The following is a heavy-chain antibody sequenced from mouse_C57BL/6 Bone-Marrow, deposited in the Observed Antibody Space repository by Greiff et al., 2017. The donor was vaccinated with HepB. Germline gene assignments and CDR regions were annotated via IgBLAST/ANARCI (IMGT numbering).Heavy chain of an antibody. CDR2: IYPGNSDT. D-gene: IGHD1-1*01. V-gene: IGHV1-5*01. CDR1: GYTFTSYW. J-gene: IGHJ2*01. CDR3: TRDLITTVVATDY. Sequence: EVQLVESGPVLARPGASVKMSCKTSGYTFTSYWMHWVKQRPGQGLEWIGAIYPGNSDTSYNQKFKGKAKLTAVTSASTAYMELSSLTNEDSAVYYCTRDLITTVVATDYWGQGTTLTVSA.